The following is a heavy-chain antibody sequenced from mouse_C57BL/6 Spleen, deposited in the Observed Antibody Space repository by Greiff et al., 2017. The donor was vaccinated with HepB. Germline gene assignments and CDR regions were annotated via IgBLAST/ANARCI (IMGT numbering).Heavy chain of an antibody. J-gene: IGHJ3*01. V-gene: IGHV5-4*01. CDR2: ISDGGSYT. D-gene: IGHD1-1*01. CDR1: GFTFSSYA. Sequence: EVKLMESGGGLVKPGGSLKLSCAASGFTFSSYAMSWVRQTPEKRLEWVATISDGGSYTYYPDNVKGRFTISRDNAKNNLYLQMSHLKSEDTAMYYCARDGDYYGRTWFAYWGQGTLVTVSA. CDR3: ARDGDYYGRTWFAY.